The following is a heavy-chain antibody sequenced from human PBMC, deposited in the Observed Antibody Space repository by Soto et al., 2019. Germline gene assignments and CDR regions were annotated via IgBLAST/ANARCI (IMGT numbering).Heavy chain of an antibody. Sequence: QVQLVQSGAEVKKPGSSVKVSCKASGGTFSSYAISWVREAPGQGLEWMGGIIPIFGTANYAQKFQGRVTITADKSTSTAYMELSSLRSEDTAVYYSARMEDSSGYYSRGWFDPWGQGTLVTVSS. V-gene: IGHV1-69*06. CDR3: ARMEDSSGYYSRGWFDP. J-gene: IGHJ5*02. CDR1: GGTFSSYA. D-gene: IGHD3-22*01. CDR2: IIPIFGTA.